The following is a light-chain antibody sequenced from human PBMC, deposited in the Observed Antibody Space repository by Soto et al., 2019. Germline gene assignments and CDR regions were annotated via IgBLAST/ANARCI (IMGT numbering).Light chain of an antibody. Sequence: IVLTQSPATLSLSPGESATLSCRASESVRDNYLAWYQERAGQAPRLVIYGASSRASAAPDRFSGSGSGADFTVTISRLEPEDFAVYCCQQYGSSPLNFGGGTKVDIK. CDR2: GAS. CDR1: ESVRDNY. J-gene: IGKJ4*01. CDR3: QQYGSSPLN. V-gene: IGKV3-20*01.